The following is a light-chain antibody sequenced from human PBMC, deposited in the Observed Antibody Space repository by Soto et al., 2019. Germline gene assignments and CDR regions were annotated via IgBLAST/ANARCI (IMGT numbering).Light chain of an antibody. CDR2: DAS. CDR1: RDISRY. V-gene: IGKV1-33*01. J-gene: IGKJ4*02. CDR3: QQYDNFPHT. Sequence: GDRVTITCQASRDISRYLNWYQQKPGKAPNLLIYDASNLETGVPSRFSGSGSGTHYTFTISRLQPEDIGTYYCQQYDNFPHTFGGGTKVEI.